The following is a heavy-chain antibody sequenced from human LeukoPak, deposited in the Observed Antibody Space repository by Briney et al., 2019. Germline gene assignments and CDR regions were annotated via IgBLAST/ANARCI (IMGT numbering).Heavy chain of an antibody. D-gene: IGHD3-10*01. J-gene: IGHJ5*02. V-gene: IGHV3-48*01. CDR3: ARDGWFGDYNWFDP. CDR2: ISSASNAI. CDR1: GFTFSSYS. Sequence: GESLRLSCAASGFTFSSYSMNWVRQAPGKGLEWVSYISSASNAIYYADSVKGRFTISRDNAKNSLYLQMNSLRAEDTAMNYCARDGWFGDYNWFDPWGPGTLVTVSS.